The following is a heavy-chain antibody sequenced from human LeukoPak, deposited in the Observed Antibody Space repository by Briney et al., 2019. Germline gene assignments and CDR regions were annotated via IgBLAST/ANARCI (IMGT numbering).Heavy chain of an antibody. V-gene: IGHV3-23*01. Sequence: PGGSLRLSCEVFGFTFSTSAMSWVRQAPGKGLEWVSGIRSSDDTTYYVDSVKGRFTVSRDNSKNTLYLQMNSLRAEDTAVYYCAKDHEELWYARDFDYWGQGTLVTVSS. J-gene: IGHJ4*02. CDR1: GFTFSTSA. CDR3: AKDHEELWYARDFDY. D-gene: IGHD5-18*01. CDR2: IRSSDDTT.